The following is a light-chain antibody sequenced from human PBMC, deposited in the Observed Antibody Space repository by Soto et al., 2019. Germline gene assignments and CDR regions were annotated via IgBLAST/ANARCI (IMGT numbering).Light chain of an antibody. CDR2: DAS. J-gene: IGKJ4*01. CDR1: QSVSSY. Sequence: EIVLTQSPATLSLSPGERATLSCRASQSVSSYLAWYQQKPGQAPRLLMSDASNRATGIPARFSGSGSGTDFTLAISSLEPEDFADDYCQQRSNWPLTFGGGTKVEIK. V-gene: IGKV3-11*01. CDR3: QQRSNWPLT.